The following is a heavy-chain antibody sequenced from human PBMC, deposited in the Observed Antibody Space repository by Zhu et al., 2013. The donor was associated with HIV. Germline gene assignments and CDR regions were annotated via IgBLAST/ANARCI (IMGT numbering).Heavy chain of an antibody. Sequence: QVQLVQSGAEVKKLGLXKGLCKASGFAFTAYYIHWIRQAPGQGLEWMGWMNANSGDTYYPQKFQGRVTMTRDTSISTAYMDLTRLRSDDTAVYYCARDVGQQPADSWGQGTLVTVSS. CDR3: ARDVGQQPADS. V-gene: IGHV1-2*02. D-gene: IGHD6-13*01. J-gene: IGHJ4*02. CDR1: GFAFTAYY. CDR2: MNANSGDT.